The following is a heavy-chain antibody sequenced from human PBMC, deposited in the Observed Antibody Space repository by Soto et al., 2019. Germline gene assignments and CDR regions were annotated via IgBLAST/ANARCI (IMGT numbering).Heavy chain of an antibody. CDR2: INHSGST. CDR3: ARGREVVVPAAISDYYYGMDV. V-gene: IGHV4-34*01. CDR1: GGSFSGYY. J-gene: IGHJ6*02. D-gene: IGHD2-2*02. Sequence: SETLSLTCAVYGGSFSGYYWSWIRQPPGKGLEWIGEINHSGSTNYNPSPRSRVTISVDTSKNQFSLKLSSVTAADTAVYYCARGREVVVPAAISDYYYGMDVWGQGTTVTVSS.